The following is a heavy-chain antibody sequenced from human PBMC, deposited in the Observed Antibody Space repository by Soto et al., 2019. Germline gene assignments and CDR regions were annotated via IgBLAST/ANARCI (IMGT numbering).Heavy chain of an antibody. J-gene: IGHJ6*02. Sequence: PVGSLRLSCAASGFTFSSYAMHWVRQAPGKGLEWVAVISYDGSNKYYADSVKGRFTISRDNSKNTLYLQMNSLRAEDTAVYYCAREQQLVIPYYYYGMDVWGQGTTVTVS. CDR2: ISYDGSNK. CDR1: GFTFSSYA. CDR3: AREQQLVIPYYYYGMDV. V-gene: IGHV3-30-3*01. D-gene: IGHD6-13*01.